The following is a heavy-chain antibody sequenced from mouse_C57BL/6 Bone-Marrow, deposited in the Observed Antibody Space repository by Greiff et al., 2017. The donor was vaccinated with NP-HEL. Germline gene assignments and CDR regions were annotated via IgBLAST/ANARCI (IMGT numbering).Heavy chain of an antibody. V-gene: IGHV1-9*01. J-gene: IGHJ1*03. CDR3: ARAWEIYYGNRYWYFDV. CDR1: GYTFTGYW. Sequence: QVQLQQSGAELMKPGASVKLSCKATGYTFTGYWIEWVKQRPGHGLEWIGEILPGSGSTNYNEKFKGKATFTADTSSNTAYMQLSSLTTEDSVIYYCARAWEIYYGNRYWYFDVWGTGTTVTVSS. CDR2: ILPGSGST. D-gene: IGHD2-1*01.